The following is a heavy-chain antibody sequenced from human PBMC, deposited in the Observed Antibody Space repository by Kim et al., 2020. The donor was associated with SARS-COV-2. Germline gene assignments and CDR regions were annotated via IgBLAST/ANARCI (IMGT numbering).Heavy chain of an antibody. V-gene: IGHV5-10-1*01. CDR2: IDPSDSYT. CDR3: ARPGEGYCSSTSCYGYSGMDV. J-gene: IGHJ6*02. Sequence: GESLKISCKGSGYSFTSYWISWVRQMPGKGLEWMGRIDPSDSYTNYSPSFQGHVTISADKSIITAYLQWSSLKASDTAMYYCARPGEGYCSSTSCYGYSGMDVWGQGTTVTVSS. D-gene: IGHD2-2*01. CDR1: GYSFTSYW.